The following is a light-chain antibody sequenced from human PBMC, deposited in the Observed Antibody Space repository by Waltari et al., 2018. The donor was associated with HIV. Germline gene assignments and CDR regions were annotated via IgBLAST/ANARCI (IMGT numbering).Light chain of an antibody. CDR3: GSSMTNVNMDV. CDR1: SSDSGGFKS. CDR2: DVS. Sequence: QSALTQPASVSGSPGQSITISCTGTSSDSGGFKSVSWYQQSPGKAPKLIIYDVSYRPSWFSTRCSGSKSGNTASLTISGLQAEDEADYYCGSSMTNVNMDVFGGGTKLTVL. V-gene: IGLV2-14*03. J-gene: IGLJ2*01.